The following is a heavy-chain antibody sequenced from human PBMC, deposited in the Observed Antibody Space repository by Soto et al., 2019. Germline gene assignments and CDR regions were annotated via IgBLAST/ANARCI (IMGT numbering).Heavy chain of an antibody. V-gene: IGHV3-23*01. D-gene: IGHD3-9*01. Sequence: GGSLRLSCAASGFTFSSYAMTWLRQSPGKGLEWVSVISATGDTIYYADSVEGRFTISRDNSNSTLFLQMDRLTADDTAVYFCAKDAYYDLSTGTGYYYYGLDVWGQGTTVTVSS. CDR3: AKDAYYDLSTGTGYYYYGLDV. CDR2: ISATGDTI. CDR1: GFTFSSYA. J-gene: IGHJ6*02.